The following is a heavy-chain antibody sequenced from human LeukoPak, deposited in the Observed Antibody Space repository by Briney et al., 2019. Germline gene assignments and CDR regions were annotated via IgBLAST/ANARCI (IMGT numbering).Heavy chain of an antibody. V-gene: IGHV3-7*01. CDR3: ARDPVEWELLLDY. D-gene: IGHD1-26*01. J-gene: IGHJ4*02. Sequence: PGGSLRLSCAASGFTFSSYVMSWVRQAPGKRLEWVANMNIDGSEKYYADSVKGRFSISRDNARNSVYLQMASLRVEDTAVYYCARDPVEWELLLDYWGQGTLVTVSS. CDR1: GFTFSSYV. CDR2: MNIDGSEK.